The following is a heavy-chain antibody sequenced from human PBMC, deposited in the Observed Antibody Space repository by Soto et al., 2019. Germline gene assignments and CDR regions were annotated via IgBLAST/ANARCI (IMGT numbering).Heavy chain of an antibody. J-gene: IGHJ6*02. Sequence: SQTLSLTCAISGDSVSSNSAAWNWIRQSPSRGLECLGMTYYRSKWYNDYAVSVKSRITINPDTSKNQFSLQLNSVTPEDTAVYYCAREKPGSGWYPYYYYGMDVWGQGTTVTVSS. V-gene: IGHV6-1*01. CDR2: TYYRSKWYN. CDR3: AREKPGSGWYPYYYYGMDV. CDR1: GDSVSSNSAA. D-gene: IGHD6-19*01.